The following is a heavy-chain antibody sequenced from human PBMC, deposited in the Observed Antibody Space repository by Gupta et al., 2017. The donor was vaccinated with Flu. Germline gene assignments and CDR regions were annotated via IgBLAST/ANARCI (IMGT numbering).Heavy chain of an antibody. CDR2: IVPGFGIV. CDR3: AKGGSTAEGGHFDS. V-gene: IGHV1-69*17. J-gene: IGHJ4*02. Sequence: SWVRQAPGQGPEWMGAIVPGFGIVNLAQKFRGRLSITADRSTTTAYMELGRLRSADSAVYFCAKGGSTAEGGHFDSWGQGTLVTVSS. D-gene: IGHD3-16*01.